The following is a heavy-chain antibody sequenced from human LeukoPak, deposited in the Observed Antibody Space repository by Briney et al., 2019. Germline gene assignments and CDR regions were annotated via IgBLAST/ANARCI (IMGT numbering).Heavy chain of an antibody. D-gene: IGHD1-1*01. J-gene: IGHJ5*02. CDR2: ISSSGST. CDR1: GDSISSGDYY. V-gene: IGHV4-61*02. CDR3: ARDSPNWTAKGVWFDP. Sequence: SETLSLTCTVSGDSISSGDYYWSWIRQPAGKGLEWIGRISSSGSTNYNPSLKSRVTISVDTSKNQFSLKLSSVTAADTAVYYCARDSPNWTAKGVWFDPWGQGTLVTVSS.